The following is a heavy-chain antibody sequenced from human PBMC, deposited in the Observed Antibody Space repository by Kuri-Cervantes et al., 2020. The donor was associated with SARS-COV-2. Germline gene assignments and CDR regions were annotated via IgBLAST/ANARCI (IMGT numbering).Heavy chain of an antibody. D-gene: IGHD7-27*01. V-gene: IGHV3-30-3*01. CDR3: ARDTGGLNDY. J-gene: IGHJ4*02. CDR1: GFTFSSYV. Sequence: GGSLRLSCAASGFTFSSYVMHWVRQAPGKGLEWVAVISYDGSNKYYADSVKGRFTISRDNSKNTLYLQMNSLRAEDTAVYYCARDTGGLNDYWGQGTLVTVSS. CDR2: ISYDGSNK.